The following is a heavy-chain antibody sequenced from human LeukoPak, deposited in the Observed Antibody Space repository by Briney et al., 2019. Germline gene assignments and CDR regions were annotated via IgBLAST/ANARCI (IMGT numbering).Heavy chain of an antibody. V-gene: IGHV1-18*01. J-gene: IGHJ4*02. D-gene: IGHD3-10*01. Sequence: ASVKVSCKASGYTFTSYGISWVRQAPGQGLEWMGWISAYNGNTNYAQKLQGRVTMATDTSTSTAYMELRSLRSDDTAVYYCARDSYYYGSGQNDYWGQGTLVTVSS. CDR3: ARDSYYYGSGQNDY. CDR1: GYTFTSYG. CDR2: ISAYNGNT.